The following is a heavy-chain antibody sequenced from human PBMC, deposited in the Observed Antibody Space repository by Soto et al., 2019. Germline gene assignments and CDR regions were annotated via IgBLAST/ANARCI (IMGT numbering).Heavy chain of an antibody. Sequence: GASVKVSCKASGYRFTTFYIHWVRQAPGQGLEWMGRMNVDTGGTTYAQKFQGRVTMTRDTSISTAYMEVTNVKSDDTAIYYCARDGNFVLRGHSFGFDFWGQGTRVTVSS. CDR3: ARDGNFVLRGHSFGFDF. J-gene: IGHJ4*02. D-gene: IGHD5-18*01. V-gene: IGHV1-2*06. CDR2: MNVDTGGT. CDR1: GYRFTTFY.